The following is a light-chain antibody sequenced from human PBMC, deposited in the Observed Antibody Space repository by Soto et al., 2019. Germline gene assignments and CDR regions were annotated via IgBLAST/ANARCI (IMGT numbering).Light chain of an antibody. Sequence: PGERATLSCRASQSVSSSYLAWYQQKPGQAPRLLIYGASSRAAGIPDRFSGSWSGTDFTLTISRLEPEDFAVYYCQQYGSSPLYTFGQGTKLEIK. CDR2: GAS. J-gene: IGKJ2*01. CDR3: QQYGSSPLYT. V-gene: IGKV3-20*01. CDR1: QSVSSSY.